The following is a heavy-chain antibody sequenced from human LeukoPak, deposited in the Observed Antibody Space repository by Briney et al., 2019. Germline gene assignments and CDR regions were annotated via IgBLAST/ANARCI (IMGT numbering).Heavy chain of an antibody. Sequence: ASVKVSCKVSGYTLNELSMHWVRQAPGKGLEWMGGFDPEDGETIYAQKFQGRVTMTEDTSTDTAYMELSSLRSEDTAVYYCATTRGRSPYFDYWGQGTLVTVSS. V-gene: IGHV1-24*01. CDR3: ATTRGRSPYFDY. CDR2: FDPEDGET. J-gene: IGHJ4*02. D-gene: IGHD1-26*01. CDR1: GYTLNELS.